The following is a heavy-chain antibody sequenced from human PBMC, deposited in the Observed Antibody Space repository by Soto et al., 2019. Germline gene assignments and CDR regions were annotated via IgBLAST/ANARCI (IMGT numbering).Heavy chain of an antibody. Sequence: GGSLRLSCAASGFTFSNAWMNWVRQAPGKGLEWVGRIKSKSIGGTINYAAPVKGRFTISRDDSRNTLYLQMNSLKTEDTAVYYCATCGGDCYLNYWGQGALVTVSS. CDR2: IKSKSIGGTI. V-gene: IGHV3-15*01. J-gene: IGHJ4*02. CDR1: GFTFSNAW. CDR3: ATCGGDCYLNY. D-gene: IGHD2-21*02.